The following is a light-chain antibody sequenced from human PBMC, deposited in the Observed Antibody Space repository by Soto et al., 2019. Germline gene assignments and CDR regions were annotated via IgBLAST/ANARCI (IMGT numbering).Light chain of an antibody. J-gene: IGKJ1*01. Sequence: EIELTQSPGTLSLSPGERATLSCRASQSAGNTYLAWYQQKPGQAPRLLIYGTSSRATGIPDRFSGSGSGTEFPLTIDRVEPDDFAGYYWQQYGSSRTFGQGTKVEVK. CDR3: QQYGSSRT. V-gene: IGKV3-20*01. CDR2: GTS. CDR1: QSAGNTY.